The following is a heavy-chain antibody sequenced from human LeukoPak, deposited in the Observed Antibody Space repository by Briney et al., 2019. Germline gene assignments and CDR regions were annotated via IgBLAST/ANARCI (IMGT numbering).Heavy chain of an antibody. Sequence: GGSLKLFCAASGFAFSHHYMHWVRQVPGKGLVWVSRIDNDGGTGYADSVKGRFTISRDNAKNTLYLQMNSLRAEDTAVYFCARDLNYNFDCWGQGTLVTVSS. V-gene: IGHV3-74*01. CDR2: IDNDGGT. J-gene: IGHJ4*02. D-gene: IGHD5-24*01. CDR1: GFAFSHHY. CDR3: ARDLNYNFDC.